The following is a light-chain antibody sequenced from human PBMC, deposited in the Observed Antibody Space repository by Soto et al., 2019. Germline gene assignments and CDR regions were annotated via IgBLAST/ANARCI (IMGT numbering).Light chain of an antibody. V-gene: IGLV2-11*01. CDR3: CSYAGSYTFPVV. CDR2: DVS. Sequence: QAVVTQPRSVSGSPGQSVTISCTGTSSDVGGYNYVSWYQQHPGKAPKLMIYDVSKRPSGVPDRFSGSKSGNTASLTISGLQAEDEADYYCCSYAGSYTFPVVFGGGTKLTVL. CDR1: SSDVGGYNY. J-gene: IGLJ2*01.